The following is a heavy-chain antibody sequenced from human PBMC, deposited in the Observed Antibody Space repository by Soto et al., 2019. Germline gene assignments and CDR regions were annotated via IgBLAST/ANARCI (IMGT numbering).Heavy chain of an antibody. CDR3: ARWAINYYYYMDV. D-gene: IGHD3-9*01. J-gene: IGHJ6*03. V-gene: IGHV4-59*08. CDR2: IYYSGSA. Sequence: SETLSLTCTVSGGSISSYYWTWIRQPPGMGLEWIGYIYYSGSANYNPSLKSRVHLLVDTSKDQLSLKLSSVTAADTAVYYCARWAINYYYYMDVWGKGTTVTVSS. CDR1: GGSISSYY.